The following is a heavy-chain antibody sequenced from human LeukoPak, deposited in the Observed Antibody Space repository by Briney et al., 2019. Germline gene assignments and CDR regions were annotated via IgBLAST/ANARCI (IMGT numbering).Heavy chain of an antibody. CDR2: IYPGDSDT. V-gene: IGHV5-51*01. CDR3: ARSKSLLGYSGIDFDY. Sequence: GESLKISCKGSGYSFTSYWIGWVRQMPGKGLEWMGIIYPGDSDTRYSPSFQGQVTISADKSISTAYLQWSSLKASDTAMYYCARSKSLLGYSGIDFDYWGQGTLVTVSS. D-gene: IGHD1-26*01. J-gene: IGHJ4*02. CDR1: GYSFTSYW.